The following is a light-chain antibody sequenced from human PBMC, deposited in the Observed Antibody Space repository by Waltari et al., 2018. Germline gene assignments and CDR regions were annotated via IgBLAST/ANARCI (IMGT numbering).Light chain of an antibody. Sequence: DIQMTQSPSSLSASVGDRVTISCRASQYINNYLNWYQQKPGKAPNLLIYAASNLESGVPSRFSGSGSGTDFTLTISSLQPEDFAIYYCQQSYSTPWTFGQGTKVDIK. CDR3: QQSYSTPWT. CDR2: AAS. CDR1: QYINNY. V-gene: IGKV1-39*01. J-gene: IGKJ1*01.